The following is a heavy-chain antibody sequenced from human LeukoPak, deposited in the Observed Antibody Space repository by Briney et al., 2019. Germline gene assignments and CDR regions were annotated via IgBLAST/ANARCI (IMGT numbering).Heavy chain of an antibody. Sequence: GGTLRLSCAASGFTFSSYAKSWVRQAPGKGLEWVLAISGSGGSTYYADSVRGRFTISRDSSKNTLYLQMHSLRAEDTAVYYCAKDIAARPENWCDPWGQGTLVSVSS. CDR3: AKDIAARPENWCDP. D-gene: IGHD6-6*01. CDR1: GFTFSSYA. J-gene: IGHJ5*02. V-gene: IGHV3-23*01. CDR2: ISGSGGST.